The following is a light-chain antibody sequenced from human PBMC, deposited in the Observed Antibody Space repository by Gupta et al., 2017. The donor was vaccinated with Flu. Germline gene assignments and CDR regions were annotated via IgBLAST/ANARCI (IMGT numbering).Light chain of an antibody. CDR3: QQYFTTPFN. J-gene: IGKJ4*01. CDR1: QSVLFSSINKNY. V-gene: IGKV4-1*01. CDR2: WAS. Sequence: DIVMTQSPDSLAVSLGERATINCKSSQSVLFSSINKNYLAWYQQKPGQPPNLLISWASTRESGVPDRFSASGSGTDFTLTISSLQAEDVAVYYCQQYFTTPFNFGGGTKVEIK.